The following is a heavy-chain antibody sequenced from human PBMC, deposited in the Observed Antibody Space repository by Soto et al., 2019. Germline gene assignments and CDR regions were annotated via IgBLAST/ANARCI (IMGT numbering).Heavy chain of an antibody. V-gene: IGHV4-31*03. CDR2: IYYSGST. CDR3: GWSSSSSDYYYYMDV. J-gene: IGHJ6*03. CDR1: GGSISSGGYY. D-gene: IGHD6-6*01. Sequence: SETLSLTCTVSGGSISSGGYYWSWIRQHPGKGLEWIGYIYYSGSTYYNPSLKSRVTISVDTSKNQFSLKLSSVTAADTAVYYCGWSSSSSDYYYYMDVWGKGTTVTVSS.